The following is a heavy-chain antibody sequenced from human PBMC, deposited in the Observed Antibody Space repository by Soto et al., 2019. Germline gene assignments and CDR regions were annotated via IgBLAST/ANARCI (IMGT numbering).Heavy chain of an antibody. Sequence: GGSLRLSCGASGFNVISLAMSWVRQAPGKGLEWVSAIGSRGDSTYYADSVKGRFTISRDNAKNTLYLQMNSLRVEDTAVYYCARPLPGDYFDYWGQGTLVTVSS. CDR1: GFNVISLA. CDR2: IGSRGDST. V-gene: IGHV3-23*01. D-gene: IGHD4-17*01. J-gene: IGHJ4*02. CDR3: ARPLPGDYFDY.